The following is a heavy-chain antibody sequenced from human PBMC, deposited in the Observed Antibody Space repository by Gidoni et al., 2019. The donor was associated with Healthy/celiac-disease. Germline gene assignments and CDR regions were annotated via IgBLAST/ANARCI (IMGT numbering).Heavy chain of an antibody. D-gene: IGHD2-15*01. CDR2: LYYSGST. CDR1: GGSITSSSYY. V-gene: IGHV4-39*01. Sequence: QLQLQDSGPGLVKPSETLSLTCTVSGGSITSSSYYWGWIRKPPGQGLEWIGSLYYSGSTYYNPSLKSRVTISVDTSKNQFSLKLSSVTAADTAVYYCARHYYSVVVVAVHEWWFDPWGQGTLVTVSS. J-gene: IGHJ5*02. CDR3: ARHYYSVVVVAVHEWWFDP.